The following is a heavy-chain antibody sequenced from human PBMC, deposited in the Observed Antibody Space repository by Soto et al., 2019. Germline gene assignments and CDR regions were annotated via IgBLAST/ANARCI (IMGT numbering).Heavy chain of an antibody. J-gene: IGHJ5*02. CDR3: VKAVRGYSGYDTPNWFDP. D-gene: IGHD5-12*01. V-gene: IGHV3-64*01. Sequence: GGSLRLSCAASGFTLSDYSMHWVRQAAGKGLEYVSAISYKGDSTYYANSVKGRFTISRDNSKNTLYLQMSSLRAEDTAVYYCVKAVRGYSGYDTPNWFDPWGQGTLVTVS. CDR2: ISYKGDST. CDR1: GFTLSDYS.